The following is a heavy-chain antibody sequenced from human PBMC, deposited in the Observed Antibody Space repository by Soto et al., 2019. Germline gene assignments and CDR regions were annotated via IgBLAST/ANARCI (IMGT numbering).Heavy chain of an antibody. CDR2: INHSGST. Sequence: SETLSLTCAVYGGCFSGYYWSWIRQPPGKPLEWIGEINHSGSTNYNPSLKSRVNIPVDTSKNHFSLKLSSVTAADTAVYYCAREEEVYCSSTSCYNNWFDPCGQGTLVTVSS. CDR3: AREEEVYCSSTSCYNNWFDP. J-gene: IGHJ5*02. D-gene: IGHD2-2*02. V-gene: IGHV4-34*01. CDR1: GGCFSGYY.